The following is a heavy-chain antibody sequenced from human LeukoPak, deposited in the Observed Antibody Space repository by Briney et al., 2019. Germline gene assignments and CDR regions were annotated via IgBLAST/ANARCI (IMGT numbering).Heavy chain of an antibody. CDR2: IYSGGST. J-gene: IGHJ4*02. CDR1: GFTVSSNY. V-gene: IGHV3-66*01. CDR3: ARVHRYASSWDSLDY. D-gene: IGHD2-2*01. Sequence: GGSLRLSCAASGFTVSSNYMSWVRQAPGKGLEWVSVIYSGGSTYYADSVKGRFTISRDNSKNTLYLQMNSLRAEDTAVYYCARVHRYASSWDSLDYWGQGTLVTVSS.